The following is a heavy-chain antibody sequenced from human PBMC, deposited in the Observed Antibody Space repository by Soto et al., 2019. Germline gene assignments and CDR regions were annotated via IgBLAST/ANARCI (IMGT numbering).Heavy chain of an antibody. CDR2: IYAGDSDT. Sequence: GESLKISCTGSGYSFSSYWICWVRQPPGKGLEWIGIIYAGDSDTRYSPYFQGQVTIAADKSINTAYLQWRSLKASDTAMYFCARFYSSGLYYFDFWGQGTLVTVSS. CDR3: ARFYSSGLYYFDF. D-gene: IGHD6-19*01. CDR1: GYSFSSYW. V-gene: IGHV5-51*01. J-gene: IGHJ4*02.